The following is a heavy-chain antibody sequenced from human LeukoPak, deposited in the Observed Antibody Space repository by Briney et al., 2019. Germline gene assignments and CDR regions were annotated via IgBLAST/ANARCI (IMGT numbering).Heavy chain of an antibody. Sequence: ASVKVSCKASGYTFTSYAISWVRQAPGQGLEWMGGIIPIFGTANYAQKFQGRVTITADESTSTAYMELSGLRSEDTAVYYCARDSLSNWFDPWGQGTLVTVSS. V-gene: IGHV1-69*13. CDR3: ARDSLSNWFDP. D-gene: IGHD5/OR15-5a*01. J-gene: IGHJ5*02. CDR2: IIPIFGTA. CDR1: GYTFTSYA.